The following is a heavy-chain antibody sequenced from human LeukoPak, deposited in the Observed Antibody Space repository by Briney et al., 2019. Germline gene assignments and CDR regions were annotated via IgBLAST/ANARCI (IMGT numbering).Heavy chain of an antibody. CDR1: GGSVSGYY. V-gene: IGHV4-59*02. D-gene: IGHD2-15*01. CDR2: VYYSGST. CDR3: ARIHRYCSGGACYVLDN. Sequence: SETLSLTCVVSGGSVSGYYWGWIRQPPGRGLEWIGYVYYSGSTNYNPSFKSRITVSVDTSRNQFSLQLSSVTAADTAVYYCARIHRYCSGGACYVLDNWGQGTLVAVST. J-gene: IGHJ4*02.